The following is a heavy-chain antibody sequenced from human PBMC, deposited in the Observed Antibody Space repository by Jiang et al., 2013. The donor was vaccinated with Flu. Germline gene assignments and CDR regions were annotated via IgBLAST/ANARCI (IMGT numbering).Heavy chain of an antibody. J-gene: IGHJ4*02. CDR2: MNPNSGNT. D-gene: IGHD3-10*01. CDR1: GYTFTSYD. V-gene: IGHV1-8*01. CDR3: ARQLLWFGELFALSGPIDY. Sequence: GAEVKKPGASVKVSCKASGYTFTSYDINWVRQATGQGLEWMGWMNPNSGNTGYAQKFQGRVTMTRNTSISTAYMELSSLRSEDTAVYYCARQLLWFGELFALSGPIDYWGQGTLVTVSS.